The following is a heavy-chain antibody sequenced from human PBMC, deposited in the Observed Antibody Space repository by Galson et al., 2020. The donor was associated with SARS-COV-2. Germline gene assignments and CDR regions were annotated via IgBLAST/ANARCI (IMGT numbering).Heavy chain of an antibody. D-gene: IGHD6-19*01. V-gene: IGHV3-30*04. CDR1: GFTFSRYS. J-gene: IGHJ4*02. CDR2: ISYDGSNI. Sequence: GESLKISCAASGFTFSRYSMHWVRQAPGKGLEWVAIISYDGSNIYGDSVKGRFTISRDNSQTTLYLQMSSLRVDDTAMYYCARETTDQYSSSYDYWGQGALVIVSS. CDR3: ARETTDQYSSSYDY.